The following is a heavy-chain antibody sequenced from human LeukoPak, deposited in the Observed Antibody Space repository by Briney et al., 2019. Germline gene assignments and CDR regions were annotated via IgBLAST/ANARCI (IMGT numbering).Heavy chain of an antibody. D-gene: IGHD6-13*01. J-gene: IGHJ1*01. CDR1: GGSISSSSYY. CDR2: IYYSGST. CDR3: ASSGSSSWYGAEYFQH. V-gene: IGHV4-39*07. Sequence: SETLSLTCTVSGGSISSSSYYWGWIRQPPGKGLEWIGSIYYSGSTNYNPSLKSRVTISVDTSKNQFSLKLSSVTAADTAVYYCASSGSSSWYGAEYFQHWGQGTLVTVSS.